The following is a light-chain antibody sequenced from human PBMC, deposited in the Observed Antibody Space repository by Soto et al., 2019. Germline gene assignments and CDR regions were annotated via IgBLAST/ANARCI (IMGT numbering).Light chain of an antibody. CDR2: KAS. V-gene: IGKV1-5*03. CDR1: QSISIW. CDR3: QQYNSYSPT. J-gene: IGKJ1*01. Sequence: DIQMTQSPSTLSASVGDRVTITCRASQSISIWLAWYQQKPGKAPKLLIYKASSLESGVPSRFSGSGSGTEFTLTISSLQPDDVAIYYCQQYNSYSPTFGQGTKVEIK.